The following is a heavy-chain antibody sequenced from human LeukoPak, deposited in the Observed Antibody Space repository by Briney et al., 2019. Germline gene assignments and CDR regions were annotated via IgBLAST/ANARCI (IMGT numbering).Heavy chain of an antibody. CDR3: TTDSRGWFGELLG. D-gene: IGHD3-10*01. CDR1: TFTKAW. J-gene: IGHJ4*02. V-gene: IGHV3-15*01. CDR2: IKSKTDGGTT. Sequence: SGGSLRLSCVLSTFTKAWMNWVRQAPGKGLEWVGRIKSKTDGGTTDYAAPVKGRFTISRDDSKNTLYLQMNSLRTEDTAVYYCTTDSRGWFGELLGWGQGTLVTVSS.